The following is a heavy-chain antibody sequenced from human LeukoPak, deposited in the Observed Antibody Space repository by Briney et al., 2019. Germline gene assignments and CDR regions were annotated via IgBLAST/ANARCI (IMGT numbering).Heavy chain of an antibody. J-gene: IGHJ5*02. CDR3: ARDRNVTMIVVVIPGSGWFDP. Sequence: SETLSLTCAVSGGSISSSKWWSWVRQPPGKGLEWIGEIYHSGSTNYNPSLKSRVTISVDKSKNQFSLKLSSVTAADTAVYYCARDRNVTMIVVVIPGSGWFDPWGQGTLVTVSS. CDR1: GGSISSSKW. CDR2: IYHSGST. V-gene: IGHV4-4*02. D-gene: IGHD3-22*01.